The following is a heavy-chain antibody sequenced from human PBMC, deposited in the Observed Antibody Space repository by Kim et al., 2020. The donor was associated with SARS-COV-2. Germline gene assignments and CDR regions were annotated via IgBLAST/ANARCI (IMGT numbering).Heavy chain of an antibody. J-gene: IGHJ4*02. CDR1: GFSFRSYG. Sequence: GGSLRLSCGATGFSFRSYGMHWVRQAPDKGLEWVAYIAYDGSNSNYADSVKGRFTISRDNYKNSLNLQMDSLRGADTGIYYCARETRNGYDYFDSWGRGTQVTVSS. V-gene: IGHV3-30*02. CDR2: IAYDGSNS. CDR3: ARETRNGYDYFDS. D-gene: IGHD5-12*01.